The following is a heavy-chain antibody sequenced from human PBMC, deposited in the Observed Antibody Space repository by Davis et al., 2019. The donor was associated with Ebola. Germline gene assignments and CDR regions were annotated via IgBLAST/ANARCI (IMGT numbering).Heavy chain of an antibody. Sequence: ASVKVSCKASGYTFTYRYLHWVRQAPGQGLEWMGIINPSGGSTNYAQKFQGRVTMTRDTSISTAYMELSRLRSDDTAVYYCANREMATGGLDYWGQGTLVTVSS. CDR3: ANREMATGGLDY. CDR2: INPSGGST. V-gene: IGHV1-2*02. D-gene: IGHD5-24*01. J-gene: IGHJ4*02. CDR1: GYTFTYRY.